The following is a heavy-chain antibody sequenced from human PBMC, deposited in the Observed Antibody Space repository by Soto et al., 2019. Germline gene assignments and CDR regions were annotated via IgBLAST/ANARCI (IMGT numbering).Heavy chain of an antibody. Sequence: ASVKFSCKASGYTFTSYFIPWLRQAPGQGLEWMGLIIAYNGNTNYAQMLQGRVTMTTDTSTATAYMEMTSLRSDDTAVYYCSRKNYYSGMDVWGQGTTVTVSS. CDR3: SRKNYYSGMDV. V-gene: IGHV1-18*01. CDR1: GYTFTSYF. J-gene: IGHJ6*02. CDR2: IIAYNGNT.